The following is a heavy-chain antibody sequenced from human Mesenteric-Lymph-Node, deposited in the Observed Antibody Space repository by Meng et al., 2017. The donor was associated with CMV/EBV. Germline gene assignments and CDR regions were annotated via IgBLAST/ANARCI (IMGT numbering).Heavy chain of an antibody. Sequence: SCKASGYTFTGHYMHWVRQAPGQGLEWVSYIRGSGSDLYYADSVKGRFTISRDNAKNSLYLQMNSLRAEETAVYYCAKGLYGDYVYGMDVWGQGTTVTVSS. CDR2: IRGSGSDL. D-gene: IGHD4-17*01. V-gene: IGHV3-48*03. CDR1: GYTFTGHY. J-gene: IGHJ6*02. CDR3: AKGLYGDYVYGMDV.